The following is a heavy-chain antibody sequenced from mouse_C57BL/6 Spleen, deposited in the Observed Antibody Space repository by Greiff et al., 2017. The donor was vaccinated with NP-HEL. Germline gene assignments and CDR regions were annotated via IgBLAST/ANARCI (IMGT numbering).Heavy chain of an antibody. CDR3: ARTVYYGNYVPYFDY. Sequence: VQLQQSVAELVRPGASVKLSCTASGFNIKNTYMHWVKQRPEQGLEWIGRIDPATGNTKYAPKFPGKATITADTSSNTAYLQLSSLTSEDTAIYYCARTVYYGNYVPYFDYWGQGTTLTVSS. V-gene: IGHV14-3*01. J-gene: IGHJ2*01. CDR2: IDPATGNT. D-gene: IGHD2-1*01. CDR1: GFNIKNTY.